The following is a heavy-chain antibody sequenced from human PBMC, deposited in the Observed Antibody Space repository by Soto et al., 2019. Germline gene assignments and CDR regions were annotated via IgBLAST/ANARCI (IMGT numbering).Heavy chain of an antibody. CDR1: GFTFSSYS. V-gene: IGHV3-21*01. Sequence: PGGALRLSCAASGFTFSSYSMNWVRQAPGKGLEWVSSISSSSSYIYYADSVKGRFTISRDNAKNSLYLQMNSLRAEDTAVYYRARDVGSGSYLNWFDPWGQGTLVTVSS. D-gene: IGHD3-10*01. J-gene: IGHJ5*02. CDR2: ISSSSSYI. CDR3: ARDVGSGSYLNWFDP.